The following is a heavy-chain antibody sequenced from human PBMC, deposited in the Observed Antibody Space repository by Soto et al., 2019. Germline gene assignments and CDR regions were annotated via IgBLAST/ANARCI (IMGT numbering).Heavy chain of an antibody. CDR2: INSDGSST. Sequence: EVQLVESGGGLVQPGGSLRLSCAASGFTFSSYWMHWVRQAPRKGLVWVSRINSDGSSTSYADSVKGRFTISRDNAKNTLYLQMNSLTDEDTAVYYCARAEYSNSWYVYWGQGTPVTVSS. D-gene: IGHD6-13*01. CDR3: ARAEYSNSWYVY. CDR1: GFTFSSYW. J-gene: IGHJ4*02. V-gene: IGHV3-74*01.